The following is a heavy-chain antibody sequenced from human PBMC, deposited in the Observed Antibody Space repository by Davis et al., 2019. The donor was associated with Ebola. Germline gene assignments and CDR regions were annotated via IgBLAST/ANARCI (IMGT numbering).Heavy chain of an antibody. CDR3: TNQGGIYSAYFDY. CDR1: GFTFGDYA. CDR2: IRSKAYGGAT. Sequence: GGSLRLSCTASGFTFGDYAMSWVRQAPGKGLEWVGFIRSKAYGGATEYAASVKGRFTISRDDSKSIAYLQMNSLKTEDTAVYYCTNQGGIYSAYFDYWGQGTLVTVSS. D-gene: IGHD5-12*01. V-gene: IGHV3-49*04. J-gene: IGHJ4*02.